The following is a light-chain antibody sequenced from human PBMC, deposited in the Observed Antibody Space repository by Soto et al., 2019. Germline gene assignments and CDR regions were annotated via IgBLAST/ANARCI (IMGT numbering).Light chain of an antibody. V-gene: IGKV1-5*01. J-gene: IGKJ1*01. Sequence: DIQMTQSPSTLSASVGDRVTITCRASQNINNWLAWYQQKAGKAPKLLIYDGSSPESGVPSRFSGSGSGTEFTLNISSLQPDDFATYYCHQYNSYFQTFGQGTKVDI. CDR2: DGS. CDR3: HQYNSYFQT. CDR1: QNINNW.